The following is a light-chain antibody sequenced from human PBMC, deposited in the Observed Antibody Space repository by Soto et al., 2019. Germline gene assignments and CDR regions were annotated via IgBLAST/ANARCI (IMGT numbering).Light chain of an antibody. CDR2: GAL. V-gene: IGKV3-20*01. Sequence: EIVLTQSPGTLSLSPGERATLSCRASQSVSSTYLAWYQQKPGQAPRLLIYGALSRATGIPDRFSGSGSGTDYTHTITRLEPEDFAVYYCQHYGSSPYTCGQGTKLEIK. CDR3: QHYGSSPYT. CDR1: QSVSSTY. J-gene: IGKJ2*01.